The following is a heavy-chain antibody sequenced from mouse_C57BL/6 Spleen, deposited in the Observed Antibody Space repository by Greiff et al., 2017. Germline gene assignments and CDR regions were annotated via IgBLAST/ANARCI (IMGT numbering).Heavy chain of an antibody. Sequence: EVKLVESGGDLVKPGGSLKLSCAASGFTFSSYGMSWVRQTPDKRLEWVATISSGGSYTYYPDSVKGRFTISRDNAKNTLYLQMSSLKSEDTAMYYCARYDYVYATDYWGQGTSVTVSS. CDR2: ISSGGSYT. V-gene: IGHV5-6*02. J-gene: IGHJ4*01. CDR1: GFTFSSYG. CDR3: ARYDYVYATDY. D-gene: IGHD2-4*01.